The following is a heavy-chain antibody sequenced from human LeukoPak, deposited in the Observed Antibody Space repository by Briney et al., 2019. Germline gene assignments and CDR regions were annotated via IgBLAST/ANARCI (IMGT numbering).Heavy chain of an antibody. CDR3: ARDDFGRNYFDY. J-gene: IGHJ4*02. CDR1: GLTVSSNY. CDR2: IYSGGST. D-gene: IGHD3-3*01. V-gene: IGHV3-66*02. Sequence: PGGSLRLSCAASGLTVSSNYMSWVRQAPGKGLEWVSVIYSGGSTYYADSVKGRFTISRDNSKNTLYLQMNSLRAEDTAVYYCARDDFGRNYFDYWGQGTLVTVSS.